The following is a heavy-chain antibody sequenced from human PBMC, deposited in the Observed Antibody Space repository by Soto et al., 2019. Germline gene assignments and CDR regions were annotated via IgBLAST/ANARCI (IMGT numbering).Heavy chain of an antibody. V-gene: IGHV3-30*19. CDR3: ASEQLAVLRGVLDY. J-gene: IGHJ4*02. D-gene: IGHD1-1*01. Sequence: PGGSLRLSCAASGFPFSSYGMHWVRQAPGKGLDWVGVIWYDGSNKYYADSVKGRFTISRDNSKNTLYLQMNSLRAEDTAVYYCASEQLAVLRGVLDYWGQGTLVTVSS. CDR1: GFPFSSYG. CDR2: IWYDGSNK.